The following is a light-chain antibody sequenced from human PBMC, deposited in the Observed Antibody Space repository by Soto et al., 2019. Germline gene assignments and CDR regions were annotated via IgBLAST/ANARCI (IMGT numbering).Light chain of an antibody. Sequence: DIQMTQSPSSLSASVGDRVTISCRASQSVGNLLNWYQQRPGKAPRVLVYAASNLQSGIPSRFRGSGSGTDFTLTISNLQPEDFATYFCQQSYSSPRTFGQGTKLEIK. CDR2: AAS. CDR1: QSVGNL. J-gene: IGKJ2*01. CDR3: QQSYSSPRT. V-gene: IGKV1-39*01.